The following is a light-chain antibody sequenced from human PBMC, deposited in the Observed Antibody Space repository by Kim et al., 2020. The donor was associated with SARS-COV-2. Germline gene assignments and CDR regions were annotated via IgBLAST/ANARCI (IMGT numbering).Light chain of an antibody. J-gene: IGKJ1*01. CDR1: HHIATY. CDR2: AAD. CDR3: QQGFSALWT. Sequence: AFVGDRVTITCRESHHIATYLNWYQQRPGKDPQLLIYAADTLEDGVPSRISGSGSGTEFTLTISGLQPEDAEVYYCQQGFSALWTFGQGTKVDIK. V-gene: IGKV1-39*01.